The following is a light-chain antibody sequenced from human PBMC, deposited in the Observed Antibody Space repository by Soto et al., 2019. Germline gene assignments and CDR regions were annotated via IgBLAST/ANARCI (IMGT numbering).Light chain of an antibody. CDR1: QGINVW. CDR3: QQYNSYWT. CDR2: KAS. J-gene: IGKJ1*01. Sequence: DIQLDECPSSLAASVGGRVTITFRASQGINVWLAWYRQKPGKAPKLLIYKASSLESGVPSRFSGSGSGTEFTLTISSLQPDDFATYYCQQYNSYWTFGQGTKVDIK. V-gene: IGKV1-5*03.